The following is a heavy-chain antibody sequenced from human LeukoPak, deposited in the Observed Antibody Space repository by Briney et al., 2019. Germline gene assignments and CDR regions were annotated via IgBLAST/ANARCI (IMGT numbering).Heavy chain of an antibody. CDR2: ISSSSSYT. J-gene: IGHJ4*02. CDR3: ARYSGSYPLEGGFDY. Sequence: GWTLKLSXAASGFTFSXXXXXXIRHAPGXXXXXXXXISSSSSYTNYAVSXKXRFTXSRDNPQDLFYLQMNCLRAEDTAVYYCARYSGSYPLEGGFDYWGQGTLVTVSS. D-gene: IGHD1-26*01. V-gene: IGHV3-11*03. CDR1: GFTFSXXX.